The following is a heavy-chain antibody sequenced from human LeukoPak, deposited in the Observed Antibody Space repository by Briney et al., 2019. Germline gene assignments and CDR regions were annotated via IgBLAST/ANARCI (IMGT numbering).Heavy chain of an antibody. J-gene: IGHJ4*02. V-gene: IGHV5-51*01. CDR1: GYRFTSYW. CDR3: ARRYCTNGVCSYFDY. Sequence: GESLKISCRSSGYRFTSYWIGWVRQMPGKGLKWMGIIYPGDSDTRYSPSFQGQVTISADKSISTAYLQWSSLKASDTAMYYCARRYCTNGVCSYFDYWGQGTLVTVSS. D-gene: IGHD2-8*01. CDR2: IYPGDSDT.